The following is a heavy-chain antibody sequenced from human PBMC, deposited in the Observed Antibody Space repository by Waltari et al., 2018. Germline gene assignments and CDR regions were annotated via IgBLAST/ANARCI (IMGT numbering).Heavy chain of an antibody. V-gene: IGHV4-39*01. Sequence: QLQLQESGPGPVKPSETLSLTCSVSGGSIETPKHNWSWIRQPPGQGLEWIGTISYAGTTYTNPSLRSRLTMSRDTSKNQLSLTLGSTTAADTAVYYCATYIGASVGTAAFDVWGQGTMVTVSS. J-gene: IGHJ3*01. CDR3: ATYIGASVGTAAFDV. D-gene: IGHD5-12*01. CDR1: GGSIETPKHN. CDR2: ISYAGTT.